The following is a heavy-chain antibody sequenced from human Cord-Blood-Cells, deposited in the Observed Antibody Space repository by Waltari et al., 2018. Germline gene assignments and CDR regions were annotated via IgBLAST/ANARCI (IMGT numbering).Heavy chain of an antibody. V-gene: IGHV4-38-2*02. J-gene: IGHJ4*02. CDR2: IYHSGST. CDR1: GYSISSGYY. CDR3: AREYGGSYYDY. D-gene: IGHD1-26*01. Sequence: QVQLQASGPGLVKPSETLSLTCAVSGYSISSGYYRGWIRQPPGKGLEWIGSIYHSGSTYYNPSLKSRVTISVDTSKNQFSLKLSSVTAADTAVYYCAREYGGSYYDYWGQGTLVTVSS.